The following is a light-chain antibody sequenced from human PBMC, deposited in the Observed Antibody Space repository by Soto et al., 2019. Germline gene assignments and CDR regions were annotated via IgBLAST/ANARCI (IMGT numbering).Light chain of an antibody. CDR1: QNIRSY. V-gene: IGKV1-39*01. CDR3: QQSYSTWT. CDR2: AAS. Sequence: DIQMTQSPSSLSASVGDRVTITCRASQNIRSYLNWYQQKPGKAPKLLIYAASSLQSGVPSRFSGSGSGTDFTLTISSLQPDDFVSYYCQQSYSTWTFGQGTKVESK. J-gene: IGKJ1*01.